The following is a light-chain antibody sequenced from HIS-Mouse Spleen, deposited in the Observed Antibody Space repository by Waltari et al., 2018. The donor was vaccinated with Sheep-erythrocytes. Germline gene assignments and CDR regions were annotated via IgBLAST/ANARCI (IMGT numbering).Light chain of an antibody. CDR1: QSVSSSN. CDR2: GAS. Sequence: EIVLTQSPGTLSLSPGERATLSCRASQSVSSSNLAWYQQKPGQAPRLLIYGASRRATGIPDRFSGSGSGTDFTLTISRLEPEDFAVYYCQQYGSSPLTFGGGTKVEIK. J-gene: IGKJ4*01. CDR3: QQYGSSPLT. V-gene: IGKV3-20*01.